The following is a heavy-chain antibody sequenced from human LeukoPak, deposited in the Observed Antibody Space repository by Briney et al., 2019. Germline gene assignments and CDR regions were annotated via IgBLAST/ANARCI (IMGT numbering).Heavy chain of an antibody. V-gene: IGHV1-2*02. CDR1: GYTFTGYY. J-gene: IGHJ4*02. CDR3: ARDSTMAGPEGIDY. CDR2: INPNSGGT. D-gene: IGHD5-24*01. Sequence: GASVKVSCKASGYTFTGYYFHWVRQAPGQGLEWMGWINPNSGGTNYAQKFQGRVTMTRDTSSNTVYMELSRLTSDDTAVYYCARDSTMAGPEGIDYWGQGTLVTVSS.